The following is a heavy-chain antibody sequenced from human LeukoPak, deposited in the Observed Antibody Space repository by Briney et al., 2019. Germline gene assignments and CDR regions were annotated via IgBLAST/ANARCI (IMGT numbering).Heavy chain of an antibody. Sequence: GGSLRLSCAASGFTFSSYEMNWVRQAPGKGLEWVSHISSSGNTIYYADSAKGRFTISRDNAKNSVYLQMNSLRAEDTAVYYCARNFYYWGQGTLVTVSS. CDR2: ISSSGNTI. J-gene: IGHJ4*02. V-gene: IGHV3-48*03. CDR1: GFTFSSYE. CDR3: ARNFYY.